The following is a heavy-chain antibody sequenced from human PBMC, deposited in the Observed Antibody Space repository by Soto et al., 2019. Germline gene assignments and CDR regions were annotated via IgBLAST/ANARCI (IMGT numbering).Heavy chain of an antibody. J-gene: IGHJ4*02. V-gene: IGHV3-21*01. Sequence: SGGSLRLSCATSGFMFSGYAMNWVRQAPGKGLEWVSFISSTSGHIYYADSVKGRFTISRDNAKNSLYLQMNSLRADDTAVYYCARDEVHQPDYWGQGTLVTVSS. CDR3: ARDEVHQPDY. CDR2: ISSTSGHI. D-gene: IGHD1-1*01. CDR1: GFMFSGYA.